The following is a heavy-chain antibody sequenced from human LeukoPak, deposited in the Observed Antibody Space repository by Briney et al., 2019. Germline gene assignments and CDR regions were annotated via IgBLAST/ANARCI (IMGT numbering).Heavy chain of an antibody. J-gene: IGHJ3*02. CDR2: IYYSGST. CDR3: ARHPLGVGSYWWSYLGAFDI. CDR1: GGSISSYY. V-gene: IGHV4-59*08. Sequence: SETLSLTCTVSGGSISSYYWSWIRQPPGKGLEWIGYIYYSGSTNYNPSLKSRVTISVDTSKNQFSLKLSSVTAADTAVYYCARHPLGVGSYWWSYLGAFDIWGQGTMVTVSS. D-gene: IGHD1-26*01.